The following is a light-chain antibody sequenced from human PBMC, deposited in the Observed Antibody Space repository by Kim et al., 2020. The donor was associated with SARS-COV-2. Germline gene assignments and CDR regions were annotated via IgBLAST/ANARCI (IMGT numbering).Light chain of an antibody. Sequence: GQRVPISCSGSSSNLGSTFVYWYQHLPGTAPKLLIYRNNQRPSGVPDRFSGSKSGTSASLAISGLRSEDEADYYCASWDDSLSGVLFGGGTQLTVL. V-gene: IGLV1-47*01. J-gene: IGLJ2*01. CDR3: ASWDDSLSGVL. CDR1: SSNLGSTF. CDR2: RNN.